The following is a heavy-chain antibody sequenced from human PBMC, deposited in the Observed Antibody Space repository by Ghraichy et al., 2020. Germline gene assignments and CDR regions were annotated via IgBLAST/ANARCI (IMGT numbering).Heavy chain of an antibody. J-gene: IGHJ4*02. Sequence: GESLNISCAASGFTFSSYAMSWVRQAPGKGLEWVSAISGSGGSTYYADSVKGRFTISRDNSKNTLYLQMNSLRAEDTAVYYCPKWGYCSGGSCPSDFDYWGQGTLVTVSS. CDR2: ISGSGGST. CDR3: PKWGYCSGGSCPSDFDY. V-gene: IGHV3-23*01. CDR1: GFTFSSYA. D-gene: IGHD2-15*01.